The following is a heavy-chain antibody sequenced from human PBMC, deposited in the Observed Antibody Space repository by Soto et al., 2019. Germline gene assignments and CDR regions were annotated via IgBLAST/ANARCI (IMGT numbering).Heavy chain of an antibody. J-gene: IGHJ1*01. CDR2: SNHSGRT. CDR3: ARDGHLNYYKSSCYYHPEYFQH. V-gene: IGHV4-34*01. Sequence: QVQLQQWGAGLLKPSETLSLTCAVYGGSFSGYYWSWIRQSPGKGLEWIGESNHSGRTHYNPSLKSRVTMSEDTSKKQFSLKLSSVTAADTAVYYCARDGHLNYYKSSCYYHPEYFQHWGQGTLVTVSS. CDR1: GGSFSGYY. D-gene: IGHD3-22*01.